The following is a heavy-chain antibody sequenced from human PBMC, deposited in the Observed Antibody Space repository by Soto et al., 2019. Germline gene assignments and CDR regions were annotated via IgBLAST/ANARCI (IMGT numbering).Heavy chain of an antibody. CDR3: AKEVQYYYYHGVDV. CDR2: TSYEGSNN. J-gene: IGHJ6*02. CDR1: GFTFSYYA. Sequence: QVQLVEAGGGVVQPGRSLRLSCAASGFTFSYYAMHWVRQAPGKGLEWVAVTSYEGSNNYYADSVKGRFTISRDNFKNTMYLQMNSLRADDTAVYYCAKEVQYYYYHGVDVWGQGTTVTVSS. V-gene: IGHV3-30*18.